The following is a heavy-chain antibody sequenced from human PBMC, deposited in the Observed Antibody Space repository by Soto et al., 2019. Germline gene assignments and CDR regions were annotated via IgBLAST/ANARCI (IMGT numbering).Heavy chain of an antibody. J-gene: IGHJ5*02. Sequence: SGTLSLTCTVSGGSISTYYWSWIRQPAGKGLEWIGRIDTSGNTNYNPSLKSRVTMSVDTSKKQFSPKLTSVTAADTAVYYCARGDITGTENWFDPWGQGTLVTVSS. CDR3: ARGDITGTENWFDP. V-gene: IGHV4-4*07. CDR1: GGSISTYY. CDR2: IDTSGNT. D-gene: IGHD1-7*01.